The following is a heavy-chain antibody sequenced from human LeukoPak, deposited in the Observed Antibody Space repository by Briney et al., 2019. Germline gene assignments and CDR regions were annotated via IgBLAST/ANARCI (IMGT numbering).Heavy chain of an antibody. Sequence: PSETLSLTCTVSGGSISIYYWSWIRQPPGKGLEYIGYIYTSGITNYNLHRRSRVTISVDTSKSQFSLKLSSVTAAATAVYYWARRDSSGIFAFWGQGILVTVSS. J-gene: IGHJ4*02. CDR1: GGSISIYY. V-gene: IGHV4-4*09. CDR3: ARRDSSGIFAF. CDR2: IYTSGIT. D-gene: IGHD3-22*01.